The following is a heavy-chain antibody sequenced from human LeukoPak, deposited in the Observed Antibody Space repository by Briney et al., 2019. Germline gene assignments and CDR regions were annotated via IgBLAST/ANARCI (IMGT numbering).Heavy chain of an antibody. CDR3: ARGITMVRGNNWFDP. V-gene: IGHV3-30*04. Sequence: PGRSLRLSCAASGFTFSSYAMHWVRQAPGKGLEWVAVISDDGSNKYYADSVKGRFTISRDNAKNSLYLQMNSLRAEDTAVYYCARGITMVRGNNWFDPWGQGTLVTVSS. CDR2: ISDDGSNK. D-gene: IGHD3-10*01. CDR1: GFTFSSYA. J-gene: IGHJ5*02.